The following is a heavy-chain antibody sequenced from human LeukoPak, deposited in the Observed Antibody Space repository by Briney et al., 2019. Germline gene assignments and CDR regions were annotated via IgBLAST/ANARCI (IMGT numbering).Heavy chain of an antibody. Sequence: SETLSLTCAVYGGSCSAYYWSWIRQPPGKGLEWIGEINHSGNSNYNPSLKSRVTISVDTSKNQFSLKLSSVTAADTAIYYCARQGIRYGSESYYMRGWFDPWGQGTLVTVSS. CDR3: ARQGIRYGSESYYMRGWFDP. CDR2: INHSGNS. V-gene: IGHV4-34*01. CDR1: GGSCSAYY. J-gene: IGHJ5*02. D-gene: IGHD3-10*01.